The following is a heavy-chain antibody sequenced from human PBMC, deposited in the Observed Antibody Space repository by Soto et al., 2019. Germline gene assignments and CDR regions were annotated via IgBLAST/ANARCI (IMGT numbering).Heavy chain of an antibody. CDR1: GYSFTSYW. CDR3: ARESEDLTSNFDY. J-gene: IGHJ4*02. V-gene: IGHV5-51*01. Sequence: GESLKISCKGSGYSFTSYWIGWVRQMPGKGLEWMGIIYPGDSDTRYSPSFQGQVTISADKSISTAYLQWSSLKASDTAVYYCARESEDLTSNFDYWGQGTLVTVSS. CDR2: IYPGDSDT.